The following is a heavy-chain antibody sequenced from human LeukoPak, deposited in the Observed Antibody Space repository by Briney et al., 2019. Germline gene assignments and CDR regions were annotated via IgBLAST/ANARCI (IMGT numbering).Heavy chain of an antibody. V-gene: IGHV3-23*01. D-gene: IGHD3-10*01. Sequence: TGGSLRLSCAASGFTFSSYAMNWVRQTPGKGLEWVSSISDSAGSTYYADSVKGRFTISRDNSKNTLFLQMNSLGAEDTAVYYCAKVYYYGSGSFIFDCWGQGTLVTVPS. CDR3: AKVYYYGSGSFIFDC. CDR1: GFTFSSYA. CDR2: ISDSAGST. J-gene: IGHJ4*02.